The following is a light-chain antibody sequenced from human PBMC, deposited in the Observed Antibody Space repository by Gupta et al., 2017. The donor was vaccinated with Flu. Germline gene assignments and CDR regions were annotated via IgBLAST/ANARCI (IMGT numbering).Light chain of an antibody. V-gene: IGLV2-11*01. CDR1: SSDVGGYNY. CDR2: DVT. J-gene: IGLJ1*01. Sequence: QSALTQPRSVSGSPGQSVTISCTGTSSDVGGYNYVSWYQQHPGKAPKLIIYDVTKRPSGVPDRFSGSKSGDTATLTVSGRQEEEEADYYCCADAGKSTFVFGAGTMVTVL. CDR3: CADAGKSTFV.